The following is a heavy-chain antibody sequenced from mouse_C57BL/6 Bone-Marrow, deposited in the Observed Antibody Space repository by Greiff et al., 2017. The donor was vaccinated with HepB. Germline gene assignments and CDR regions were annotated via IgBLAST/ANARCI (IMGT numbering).Heavy chain of an antibody. J-gene: IGHJ1*03. CDR2: ISYSGST. Sequence: EVQLVESGPGLAKPSQTLSLTCSVTGYSITSDYWNWIRQFPGNKLEYMGYISYSGSTYYNPSLKSRISITRDTSKNQYYLQLNSVTTEDTATYYCARWGDVWYFDVWGTGTTVTVSS. CDR1: GYSITSDY. D-gene: IGHD3-3*01. CDR3: ARWGDVWYFDV. V-gene: IGHV3-8*01.